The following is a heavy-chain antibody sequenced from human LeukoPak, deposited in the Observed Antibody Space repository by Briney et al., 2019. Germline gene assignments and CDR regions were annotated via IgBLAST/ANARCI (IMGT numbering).Heavy chain of an antibody. D-gene: IGHD1-26*01. V-gene: IGHV3-23*01. Sequence: PGGSLRLSCAASGFTFSTYAMNWVPQSPGKGLEWVSSISGSDGSTYYADSVKGRFTISRDNSKNTLYLQVNSLRAEDTAIYYCAKGASGNYYIYSDYWGQGTLVTVPS. CDR1: GFTFSTYA. CDR2: ISGSDGST. CDR3: AKGASGNYYIYSDY. J-gene: IGHJ4*02.